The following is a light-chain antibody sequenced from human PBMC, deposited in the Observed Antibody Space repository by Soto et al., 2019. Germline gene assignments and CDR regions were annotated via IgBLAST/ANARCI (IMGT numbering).Light chain of an antibody. CDR1: QSVYNY. Sequence: EIVLTQSPATLSLSPWERATLSCRASQSVYNYLAWYQLKPGQAPRLLIYDASNRAAGIPARFGASGSATDFTLTISSLEPEDFAFYYCQQRNNWPWTFGQGTKVEIK. J-gene: IGKJ1*01. CDR3: QQRNNWPWT. V-gene: IGKV3-11*01. CDR2: DAS.